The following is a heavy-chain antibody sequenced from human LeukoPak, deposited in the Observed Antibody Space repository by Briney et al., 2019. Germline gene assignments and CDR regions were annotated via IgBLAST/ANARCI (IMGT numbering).Heavy chain of an antibody. V-gene: IGHV4-4*07. CDR3: AKAETYRFDY. Sequence: SETLSLTCAVSLVSTSGYVCSSSPQPAGKGLEWIGRMSTSGNTNYNPSLKSRVTISVDKSKNQFSLKLSSVTAADTAVYYCAKAETYRFDYWGQGTLVTVSS. CDR1: LVSTSGYV. D-gene: IGHD1-1*01. CDR2: MSTSGNT. J-gene: IGHJ4*02.